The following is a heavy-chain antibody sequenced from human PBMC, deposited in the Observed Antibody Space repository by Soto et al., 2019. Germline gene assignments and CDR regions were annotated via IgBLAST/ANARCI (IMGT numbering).Heavy chain of an antibody. CDR1: GFTFSSYG. D-gene: IGHD3-9*01. Sequence: GGSRRRSWAASGFTFSSYGMHWVRQAPGKGLEWVAVISYDGSNKYYADSVKGRFTISRDNSKNTLYLQMNSLRAEDTAVYYCAKGLRYFDWLLYRPLDYYYGMDVWGQGTTVTVSS. V-gene: IGHV3-30*18. CDR2: ISYDGSNK. J-gene: IGHJ6*02. CDR3: AKGLRYFDWLLYRPLDYYYGMDV.